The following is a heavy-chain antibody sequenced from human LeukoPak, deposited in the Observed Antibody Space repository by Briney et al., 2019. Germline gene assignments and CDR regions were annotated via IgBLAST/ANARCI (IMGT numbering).Heavy chain of an antibody. CDR1: GFTFSSYA. D-gene: IGHD2-15*01. V-gene: IGHV3-30*04. CDR3: SRGGYCSGGTCSAYPFDY. CDR2: ISYAGINK. J-gene: IGHJ4*02. Sequence: GGSLRLSCAASGFTFSSYAMHWVRQAPGKGLEWVAVISYAGINKYYADSVKGRFTISRDNSENTLYVQMNSLRAEDTAVYYCSRGGYCSGGTCSAYPFDYWGQGTLVTVSS.